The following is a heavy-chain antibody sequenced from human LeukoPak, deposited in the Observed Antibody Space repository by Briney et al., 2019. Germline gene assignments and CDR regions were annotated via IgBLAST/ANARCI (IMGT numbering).Heavy chain of an antibody. D-gene: IGHD1-20*01. V-gene: IGHV3-74*01. CDR1: GFTFSSYW. CDR3: ARGVSVYNWNVIDY. Sequence: PGGSLRLSCAASGFTFSSYWMHWVRQAPGKGLVWVSRINSDGSSTSYADSVKGRFTISRDNAKNTLYLQMNSLRAEDTAVYYCARGVSVYNWNVIDYWGQGTLVTVSS. CDR2: INSDGSST. J-gene: IGHJ4*02.